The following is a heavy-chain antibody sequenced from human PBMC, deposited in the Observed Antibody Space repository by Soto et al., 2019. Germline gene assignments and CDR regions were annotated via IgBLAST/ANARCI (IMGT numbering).Heavy chain of an antibody. V-gene: IGHV4-59*08. Sequence: PSETLSLTCTVSGGSISSYYWSWIRQPPGKGLEWIGYIYYSGSTNYNPSLKSRVTISVDTSKNQFSLKLSPVTAADTAVYYCARQLGNYPHYFDYWGQGTLVTVSS. CDR2: IYYSGST. CDR1: GGSISSYY. D-gene: IGHD1-7*01. J-gene: IGHJ4*02. CDR3: ARQLGNYPHYFDY.